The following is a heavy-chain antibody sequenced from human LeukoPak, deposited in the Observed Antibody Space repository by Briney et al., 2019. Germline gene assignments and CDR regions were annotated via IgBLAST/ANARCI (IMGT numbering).Heavy chain of an antibody. D-gene: IGHD3-22*01. CDR3: AGARDYDSSAYHYNYYSMDV. CDR2: INPNSSGT. Sequence: ASVKVSCKASGYTFTGYCLHWVRQAPGQGLEWMGWINPNSSGTNYAQKFQGRVTMTRDTSISTAYMELSRLRSDDTAVFYCAGARDYDSSAYHYNYYSMDVWGQGTTVTVSS. J-gene: IGHJ6*02. CDR1: GYTFTGYC. V-gene: IGHV1-2*02.